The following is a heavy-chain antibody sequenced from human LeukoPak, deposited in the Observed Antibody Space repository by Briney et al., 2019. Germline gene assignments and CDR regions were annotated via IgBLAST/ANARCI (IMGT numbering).Heavy chain of an antibody. J-gene: IGHJ4*02. D-gene: IGHD7-27*01. CDR1: GGTFSSYA. CDR2: IIPIFGTA. Sequence: GASVKVSCKASGGTFSSYAISWVRQAPGQGLEWMGGIIPIFGTANYAQKFQGRVTITADESTSTAYMELSSLRSEDTAVYYCARDGPETGGDWGQGTLVTVSS. V-gene: IGHV1-69*13. CDR3: ARDGPETGGD.